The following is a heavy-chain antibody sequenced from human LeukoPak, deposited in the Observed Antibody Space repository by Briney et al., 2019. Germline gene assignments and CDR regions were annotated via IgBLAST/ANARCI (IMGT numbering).Heavy chain of an antibody. CDR3: AKISGYSYGYEHPRFDY. J-gene: IGHJ4*02. Sequence: PGGSLRLFCAASGFTFSSYGMHWVRQAPGKGLEWVAFIRYDGSNKYYADSVKGRFTISRDNSKNTLYLQMNSLRAEDTAVYYCAKISGYSYGYEHPRFDYWGQGTLVTVSS. V-gene: IGHV3-30*02. CDR2: IRYDGSNK. CDR1: GFTFSSYG. D-gene: IGHD5-18*01.